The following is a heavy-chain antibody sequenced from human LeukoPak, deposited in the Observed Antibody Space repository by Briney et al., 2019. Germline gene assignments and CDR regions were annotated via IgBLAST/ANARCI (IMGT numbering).Heavy chain of an antibody. J-gene: IGHJ6*03. V-gene: IGHV4-59*01. CDR1: GGSISTYY. CDR2: IYNNGNT. Sequence: SETLSLTCSVSGGSISTYYWSWIRQPPGKGLEWIGYIYNNGNTNYNPSLKSRVTISVDTSKNQFSLKLSSVTAADTAVYYCATGPVVGEKGTNYYYYYMAVWGKGPTATVSS. D-gene: IGHD1/OR15-1a*01. CDR3: ATGPVVGEKGTNYYYYYMAV.